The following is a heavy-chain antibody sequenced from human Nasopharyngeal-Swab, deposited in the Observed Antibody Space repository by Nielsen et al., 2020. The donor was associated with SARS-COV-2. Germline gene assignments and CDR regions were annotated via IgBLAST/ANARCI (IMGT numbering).Heavy chain of an antibody. J-gene: IGHJ6*03. CDR3: AKGFLDYYYYMDV. Sequence: GGSLRLSCAASGFTFSRYAMHWVRQAPGKGLEWATLIWYDGTNTYYADSVKGRFTISRDNSKNTVYLHMNSLRAEDTAIYYCAKGFLDYYYYMDVWGKGTTVTVSS. CDR1: GFTFSRYA. D-gene: IGHD3-10*01. CDR2: IWYDGTNT. V-gene: IGHV3-33*06.